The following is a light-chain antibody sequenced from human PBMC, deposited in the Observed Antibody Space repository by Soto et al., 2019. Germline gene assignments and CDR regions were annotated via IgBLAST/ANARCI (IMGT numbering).Light chain of an antibody. J-gene: IGKJ3*01. CDR3: QHRSNWLGT. Sequence: EIVLTQSPATLSLSPGERATLSCRASQSVSSFLAWYQQKSGQTPRLLIYDASNRATGIPARFSGSGSGTDFTLNISSLEPEDFAVYYSQHRSNWLGTFGPGTKVDI. V-gene: IGKV3-11*01. CDR2: DAS. CDR1: QSVSSF.